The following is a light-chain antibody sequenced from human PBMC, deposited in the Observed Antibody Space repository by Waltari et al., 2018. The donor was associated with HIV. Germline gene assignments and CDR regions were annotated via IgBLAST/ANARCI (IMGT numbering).Light chain of an antibody. CDR1: STDLGHYNY. J-gene: IGLJ1*01. Sequence: QSALTQPASVSGSPGQSLTTSCTGTSTDLGHYNYVSWFQQHPGKAPKLMIYEVSNRPSGVSNRFSGSKSGNTASLTISGLQAEDEADYYCSSYTSTSTYVFGTGTEVSVL. CDR2: EVS. CDR3: SSYTSTSTYV. V-gene: IGLV2-14*01.